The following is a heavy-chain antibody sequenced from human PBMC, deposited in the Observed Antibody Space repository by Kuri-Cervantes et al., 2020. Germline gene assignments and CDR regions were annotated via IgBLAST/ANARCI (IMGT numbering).Heavy chain of an antibody. Sequence: SETLSLTCTVSGGSISSYYWSWIRQPPGKGLEWIGYISYSGSTTYNPSLKSRVTISLDTPKNQLSLRLSSVTAADTAMYYSARTYLDILTGYFIFEYWGQGTQVTVSS. D-gene: IGHD3-9*01. CDR1: GGSISSYY. J-gene: IGHJ4*02. V-gene: IGHV4-59*12. CDR3: ARTYLDILTGYFIFEY. CDR2: ISYSGST.